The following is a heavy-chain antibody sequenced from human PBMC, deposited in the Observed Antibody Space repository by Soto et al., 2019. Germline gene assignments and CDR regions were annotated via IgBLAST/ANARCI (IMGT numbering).Heavy chain of an antibody. Sequence: QVQLQESGPGLVKPSETLSLTCTVSGGSISSYYWSWIRQPPGKGLEWIGYIYYSGSTNYNPSLKSRVTISVVTSKNQFSLKLSSVTAADTAVYYCAGTSYGDYVGYYYYGMDVWGQGTTVTVSS. CDR1: GGSISSYY. CDR3: AGTSYGDYVGYYYYGMDV. J-gene: IGHJ6*02. CDR2: IYYSGST. V-gene: IGHV4-59*01. D-gene: IGHD4-17*01.